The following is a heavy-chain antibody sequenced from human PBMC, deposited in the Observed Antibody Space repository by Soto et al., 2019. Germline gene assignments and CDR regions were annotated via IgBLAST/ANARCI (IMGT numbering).Heavy chain of an antibody. J-gene: IGHJ3*02. CDR1: VFTFIDYY. D-gene: IGHD2-15*01. CDR2: ISSSGTGI. Sequence: GWSLRLSCASSVFTFIDYYMTWIRQAPGKGLEWVSYISSSGTGIYYPDSVKGRFTISRDNAKNSLYLQMSSLRAEDTAVYYCARAYSDAFDIWGQGTMVTVS. V-gene: IGHV3-11*01. CDR3: ARAYSDAFDI.